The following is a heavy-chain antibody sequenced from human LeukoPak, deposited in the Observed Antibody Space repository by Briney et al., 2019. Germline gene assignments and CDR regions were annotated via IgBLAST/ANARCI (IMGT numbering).Heavy chain of an antibody. D-gene: IGHD3-3*01. CDR3: ARDPYRFLEWLYDYYYGMDV. CDR1: GFTFWSYG. Sequence: GGSLRLSCAASGFTFWSYGMHWVRQAPGKGLEWVAVVSYDGRNEYYADSVKGRFTISRDNAKNSLYLQMNSLRAEDTAVYYCARDPYRFLEWLYDYYYGMDVWGQGTTVTVSS. V-gene: IGHV3-30*03. CDR2: VSYDGRNE. J-gene: IGHJ6*02.